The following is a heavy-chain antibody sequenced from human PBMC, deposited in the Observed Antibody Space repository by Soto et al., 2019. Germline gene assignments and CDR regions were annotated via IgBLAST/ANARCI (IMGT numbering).Heavy chain of an antibody. Sequence: PLETLSLTCTVSGGSISSGGYYWGWIRQPPGKGLEWIGSIYYSGSTYYNPSLKSRVTISVDTSKNQFSLKLSPVTAADTAVYYCARLGYDILTGYYKVGEDFDYWGQGTLVTVSS. D-gene: IGHD3-9*01. J-gene: IGHJ4*02. CDR2: IYYSGST. V-gene: IGHV4-39*01. CDR3: ARLGYDILTGYYKVGEDFDY. CDR1: GGSISSGGYY.